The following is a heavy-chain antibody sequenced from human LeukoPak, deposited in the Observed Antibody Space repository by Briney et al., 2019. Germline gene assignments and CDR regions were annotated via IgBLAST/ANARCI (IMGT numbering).Heavy chain of an antibody. CDR1: GFTFSSYA. V-gene: IGHV3-30*04. J-gene: IGHJ4*02. D-gene: IGHD3-10*01. CDR3: ASPPGYYYGSGSYYPFDY. CDR2: ISYDGSNK. Sequence: QTGGSLRLSCAASGFTFSSYAMHWVRQAPGKGLEWVAVISYDGSNKYYADSVKGRFTISRDNSKNTLYLQMNSLRAEDTAVYYCASPPGYYYGSGSYYPFDYWGQGTLVTVSS.